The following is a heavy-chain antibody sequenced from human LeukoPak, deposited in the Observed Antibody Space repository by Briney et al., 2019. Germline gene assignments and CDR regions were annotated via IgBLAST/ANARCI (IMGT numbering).Heavy chain of an antibody. CDR1: GDSVSSNSVT. CDR3: ARRLPQYDGFDP. J-gene: IGHJ5*02. CDR2: TYYRSTWYN. V-gene: IGHV6-1*01. D-gene: IGHD2-21*02. Sequence: SQTLSLTCAISGDSVSSNSVTWNWIRQSPSRGLEWLGRTYYRSTWYNDYAVSVRGRITVNPDTSKNQFSLHLNSVTPEDTAVYYCARRLPQYDGFDPWGQGILVTVSS.